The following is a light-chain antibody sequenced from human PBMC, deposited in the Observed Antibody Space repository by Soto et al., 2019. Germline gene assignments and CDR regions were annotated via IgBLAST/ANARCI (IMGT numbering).Light chain of an antibody. V-gene: IGLV1-44*01. Sequence: QSVLTQPPSASGTPGQRVTISCSGSSSNIGSNTVNWYQQLPGTAPKLLIYSNNQRPSGVPDRCSGSKSGTSASLAISGLHFEDEADYYCAAWYDSLNRWVFGGGTKLTVL. J-gene: IGLJ3*02. CDR2: SNN. CDR3: AAWYDSLNRWV. CDR1: SSNIGSNT.